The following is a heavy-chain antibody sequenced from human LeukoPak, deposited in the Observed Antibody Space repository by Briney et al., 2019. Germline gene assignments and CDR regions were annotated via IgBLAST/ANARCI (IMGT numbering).Heavy chain of an antibody. J-gene: IGHJ4*02. CDR3: AKDSPTGTGLRFVVYFDY. V-gene: IGHV3-23*01. D-gene: IGHD3-16*01. Sequence: GGSLRLSCAASGFTFSSYAMSWVRQAPGKGLEWVSAISGSGGSTYYADSVKGRFTISRDNSKNTLYLQMDSLRAEDTAVYYCAKDSPTGTGLRFVVYFDYWGQGTLVTVSS. CDR1: GFTFSSYA. CDR2: ISGSGGST.